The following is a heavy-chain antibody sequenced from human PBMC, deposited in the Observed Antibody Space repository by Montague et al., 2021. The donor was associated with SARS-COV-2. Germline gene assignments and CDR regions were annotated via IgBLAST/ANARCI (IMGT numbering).Heavy chain of an antibody. Sequence: SETLSLTCTASGGSISSSSYYWGWIRQPPGKGLEWIGSIYYSGSTYYNPSLKSRVTISVDTSKNQFSLKLSSVTAADTAVYYCARHHSRDTIFGVAKMNWFDPWGQGTLVTVSS. V-gene: IGHV4-39*01. CDR1: GGSISSSSYY. CDR2: IYYSGST. D-gene: IGHD3-3*01. J-gene: IGHJ5*02. CDR3: ARHHSRDTIFGVAKMNWFDP.